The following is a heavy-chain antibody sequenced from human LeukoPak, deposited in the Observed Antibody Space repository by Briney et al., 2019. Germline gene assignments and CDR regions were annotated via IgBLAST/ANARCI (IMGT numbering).Heavy chain of an antibody. D-gene: IGHD2-8*01. CDR1: GFTVSSNY. J-gene: IGHJ4*02. Sequence: PGGSLRLSCAASGFTVSSNYMSWVRRAPGKGLEWVSVIYSGGSTYYADSVKGRFTISRDNSKNTLYLQMNSLRAEDTAVYYCARGNKMYYEAYWGQGTLVTVSS. CDR3: ARGNKMYYEAY. V-gene: IGHV3-53*01. CDR2: IYSGGST.